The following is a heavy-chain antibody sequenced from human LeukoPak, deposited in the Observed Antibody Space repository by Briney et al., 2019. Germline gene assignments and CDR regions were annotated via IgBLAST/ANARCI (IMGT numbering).Heavy chain of an antibody. Sequence: ASLKVSCKASGYTFSSYYMHWVRQAPGQGLEWMGIINPSAGSTIYAQKFQGRFTMTRDTSTSTVYMELSSLRSEDTAVYYCARVPGGEGTADDYWGQGTLVSVSS. D-gene: IGHD3-10*01. CDR2: INPSAGST. CDR3: ARVPGGEGTADDY. CDR1: GYTFSSYY. J-gene: IGHJ4*02. V-gene: IGHV1-46*01.